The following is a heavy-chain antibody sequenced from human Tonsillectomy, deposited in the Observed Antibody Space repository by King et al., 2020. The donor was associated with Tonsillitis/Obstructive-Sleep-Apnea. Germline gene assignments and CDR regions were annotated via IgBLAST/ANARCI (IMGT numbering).Heavy chain of an antibody. CDR2: INTNTGNT. D-gene: IGHD6-19*01. V-gene: IGHV7-4-1*02. CDR3: ARDPRVAVAGSFDY. J-gene: IGHJ4*02. CDR1: GYTFTSYA. Sequence: QLVQSGSELKKPGASVKFSCKASGYTFTSYAMNWVRQAPGQGLEWMGWINTNTGNTTYAQGFTGRFVFSLETSVSTAYLQINGLKAEDTALYYCARDPRVAVAGSFDYWGQGTLVTVSS.